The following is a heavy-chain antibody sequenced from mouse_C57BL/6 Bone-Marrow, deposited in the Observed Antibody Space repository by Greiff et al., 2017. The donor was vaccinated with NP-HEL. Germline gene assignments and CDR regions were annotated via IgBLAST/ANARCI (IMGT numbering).Heavy chain of an antibody. V-gene: IGHV5-17*01. CDR3: ARIYGSRAWFAY. J-gene: IGHJ3*01. CDR2: ISSGSSTI. D-gene: IGHD1-1*01. CDR1: GFTFSDYG. Sequence: EVQLVESGGGLVKPGGSLKLSCAASGFTFSDYGMHWVRQAPEKGLEWVAYISSGSSTIYYADKVKGRFTISRDNAKNTLFLQMTSMRSEDTAMYYCARIYGSRAWFAYWGQGTLVTVSA.